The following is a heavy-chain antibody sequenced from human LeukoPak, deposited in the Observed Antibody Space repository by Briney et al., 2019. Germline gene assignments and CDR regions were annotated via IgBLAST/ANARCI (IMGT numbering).Heavy chain of an antibody. CDR3: ATGGYCSGGSCRPILHY. D-gene: IGHD2-15*01. CDR2: INAGNGNT. Sequence: ASVKVSCKASGYTFTSYAMHWVRQAPGQRLEWMGWINAGNGNTKYSQEFQGRVTITRDTSASTAYMELSSLRSEDMAVYYCATGGYCSGGSCRPILHYWGQGTLVTVSS. CDR1: GYTFTSYA. J-gene: IGHJ4*02. V-gene: IGHV1-3*03.